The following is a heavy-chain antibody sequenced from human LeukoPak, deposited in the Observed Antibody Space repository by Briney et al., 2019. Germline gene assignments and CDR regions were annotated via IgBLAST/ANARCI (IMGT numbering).Heavy chain of an antibody. Sequence: GGSLRLSCVASGFTFTSYGMHWVRQAPGKGLEWMAVISYDGSNKYYADSVKGRFTISRDKSKNTLYLQMNSLRAEDTAVYYCAKDRGIVVVPAAMQVDYWGQGTLVTVSS. CDR3: AKDRGIVVVPAAMQVDY. D-gene: IGHD2-2*01. CDR1: GFTFTSYG. J-gene: IGHJ4*02. V-gene: IGHV3-30*18. CDR2: ISYDGSNK.